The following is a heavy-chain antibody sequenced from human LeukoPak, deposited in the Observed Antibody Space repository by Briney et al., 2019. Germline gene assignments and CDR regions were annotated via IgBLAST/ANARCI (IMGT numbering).Heavy chain of an antibody. V-gene: IGHV3-64*01. D-gene: IGHD1-26*01. J-gene: IGHJ4*02. CDR2: ISNNGGST. CDR1: GFTFSSYA. Sequence: GGSLRLSCVASGFTFSSYAMHWVRQAPGKGLEYVSAISNNGGSTYYANSVKGRFTISRDNFKNTLSLQMGSLRAEDKAVYYCARGDSGSHLDYWGQGSLVTVSS. CDR3: ARGDSGSHLDY.